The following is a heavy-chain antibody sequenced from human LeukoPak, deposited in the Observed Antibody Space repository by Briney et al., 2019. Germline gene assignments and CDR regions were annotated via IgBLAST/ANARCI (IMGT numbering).Heavy chain of an antibody. V-gene: IGHV3-53*01. Sequence: QTGGSLRLSCAASGFTVSSNYMSWVRQAPGKGLEWVSVIYSGGSTYYADSVKGRFTISRDNSKNTLYLQMNSLRAEDTAVYYCARGPRIITGAQDVWGQGTTVTVSS. CDR3: ARGPRIITGAQDV. J-gene: IGHJ6*02. D-gene: IGHD3-22*01. CDR2: IYSGGST. CDR1: GFTVSSNY.